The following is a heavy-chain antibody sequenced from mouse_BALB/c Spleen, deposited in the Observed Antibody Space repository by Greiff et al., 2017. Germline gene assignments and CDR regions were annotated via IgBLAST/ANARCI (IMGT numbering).Heavy chain of an antibody. Sequence: VMLVESGPGLVAPSQSLSITCTVSGFSLTGYGVNWVRQPPGKGLEWLGMIWGDGSTDYNSALKSRLSISTDNSKSQVFLKMNSLQTDDTARYYCARDGSRQGYCYAVDYWGQGTSVTVSS. CDR3: ARDGSRQGYCYAVDY. V-gene: IGHV2-6-7*01. CDR1: GFSLTGYG. CDR2: IWGDGST. D-gene: IGHD2-4*01. J-gene: IGHJ4*01.